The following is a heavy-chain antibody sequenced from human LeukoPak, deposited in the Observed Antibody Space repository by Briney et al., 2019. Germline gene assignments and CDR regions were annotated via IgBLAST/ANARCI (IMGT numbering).Heavy chain of an antibody. Sequence: SETLSLTCAVSGGSISSNSYYWGWIRQPPGKGLEWIGSIYYSGSTYYNPSLKSRVTVSVDTSKNQFSLKLSSVTAADTAVYYCARPLGVAATQVDYWGQGTLVTVSS. CDR3: ARPLGVAATQVDY. CDR2: IYYSGST. J-gene: IGHJ4*02. V-gene: IGHV4-39*01. D-gene: IGHD2-15*01. CDR1: GGSISSNSYY.